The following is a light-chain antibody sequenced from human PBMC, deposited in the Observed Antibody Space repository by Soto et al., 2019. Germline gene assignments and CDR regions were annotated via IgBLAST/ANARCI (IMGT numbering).Light chain of an antibody. V-gene: IGKV1-5*01. J-gene: IGKJ1*01. Sequence: DIQITQSPSALSASVGDRVIITCRASQSISSWLAWYQQKPGKAPKLLIYDASRLQSGVPSRFSGSASGTEFTLIISSLQPDDFATYYCQQYNTYWTFGQGTKVEIK. CDR3: QQYNTYWT. CDR1: QSISSW. CDR2: DAS.